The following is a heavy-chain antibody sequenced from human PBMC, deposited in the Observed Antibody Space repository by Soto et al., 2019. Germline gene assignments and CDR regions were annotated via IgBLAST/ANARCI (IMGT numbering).Heavy chain of an antibody. CDR3: VRDDDNLDNGLDH. D-gene: IGHD1-1*01. CDR2: IPHHETYQ. V-gene: IGHV3-30*19. Sequence: QVQLVESGGGVVQPGRSLRLSCTASGFTFSNYGMHWIRQAPGKGLQWVAVIPHHETYQYYLDSVKGRFTISRDNSKDTLYLQMNNLRVEDTAVYYCVRDDDNLDNGLDHWGQGTLVTVSS. J-gene: IGHJ4*02. CDR1: GFTFSNYG.